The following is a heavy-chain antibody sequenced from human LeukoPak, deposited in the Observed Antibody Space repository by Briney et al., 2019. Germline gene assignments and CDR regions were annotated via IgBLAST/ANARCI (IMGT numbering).Heavy chain of an antibody. CDR2: FSGSGGST. D-gene: IGHD2-15*01. CDR1: GFTFSSFA. Sequence: PGGSLRLSCAASGFTFSSFAMSWVRQAPGKGLEWVSTFSGSGGSTYYADSVKGRFSISRDNAKNSLYLQMNSLRAEDTAVYYCARLSIVDYWGQGTLVTVSS. V-gene: IGHV3-23*01. J-gene: IGHJ4*02. CDR3: ARLSIVDY.